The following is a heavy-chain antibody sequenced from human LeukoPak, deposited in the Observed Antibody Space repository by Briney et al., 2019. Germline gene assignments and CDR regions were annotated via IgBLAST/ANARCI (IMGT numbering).Heavy chain of an antibody. V-gene: IGHV4-34*01. Sequence: SETLSLTCAVSGVSFNDYYWSWVRQSPGKGLEWIGEINHSGYANDSPSLKSRVTISIDTSRKQFSLNLRSVTVADTAVYYCTRMTTGHDYWGQGTLVTVSS. D-gene: IGHD1-14*01. CDR3: TRMTTGHDY. J-gene: IGHJ4*02. CDR2: INHSGYA. CDR1: GVSFNDYY.